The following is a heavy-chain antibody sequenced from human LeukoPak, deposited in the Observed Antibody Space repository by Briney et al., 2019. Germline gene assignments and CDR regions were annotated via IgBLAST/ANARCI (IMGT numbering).Heavy chain of an antibody. CDR3: ARPGTYCSGGSCYPTKGYYFDY. CDR1: GYSFTSYW. D-gene: IGHD2-15*01. CDR2: IYPGDSDT. Sequence: GESLKISCKGSGYSFTSYWIGWVRQMPGKGLEWMGIIYPGDSDTRYSPSFQGQVTISADKSISTAYLQWSSLKASDTAMYYCARPGTYCSGGSCYPTKGYYFDYWGQGTVVTVSS. J-gene: IGHJ4*02. V-gene: IGHV5-51*01.